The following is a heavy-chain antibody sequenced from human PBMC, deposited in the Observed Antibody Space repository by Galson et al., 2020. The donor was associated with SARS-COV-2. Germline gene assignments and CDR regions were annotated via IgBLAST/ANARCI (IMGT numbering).Heavy chain of an antibody. J-gene: IGHJ4*02. D-gene: IGHD5-12*01. CDR2: IYHTGDT. Sequence: SQTLSLTCAVSGDSISSSNWWNWVRQSPGKGLEWIGEIYHTGDTNYNPSLKSRVTISVDKSKNQFSLKVRSVTAADTAVYYCARDTRRPSDIVATTVPYWGQGLLVTVS. V-gene: IGHV4-4*02. CDR3: ARDTRRPSDIVATTVPY. CDR1: GDSISSSNW.